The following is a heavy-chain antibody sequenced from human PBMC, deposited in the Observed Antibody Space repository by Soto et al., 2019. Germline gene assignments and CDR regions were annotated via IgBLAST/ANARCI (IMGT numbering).Heavy chain of an antibody. Sequence: QVTLKESGPVLVKPTETLTLTCTVSGFSLNNARMSVSWIRQPPGEALEWLAHIFSNDEKSYSTSLNSRLTISKDTSKSQVVPTMTNMDPVDTATYYCARPKPLYSGTEIDAFDIWGQGTVVTVSS. CDR2: IFSNDEK. CDR1: GFSLNNARMS. D-gene: IGHD1-26*01. J-gene: IGHJ3*02. CDR3: ARPKPLYSGTEIDAFDI. V-gene: IGHV2-26*02.